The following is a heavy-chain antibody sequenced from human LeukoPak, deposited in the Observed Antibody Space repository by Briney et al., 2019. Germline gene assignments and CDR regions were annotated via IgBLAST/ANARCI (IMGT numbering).Heavy chain of an antibody. CDR1: GFTLSDYY. CDR2: ISCVADVI. J-gene: IGHJ6*02. CDR3: ARGGAHGMDV. D-gene: IGHD1-26*01. V-gene: IGHV3-11*01. Sequence: GGSLRLSCAASGFTLSDYYMTWIRQVPGKGLEWVLYISCVADVIYYADSVKGRFTISRDNAKSSVYLQMNSLRVEDTALYYCARGGAHGMDVWGQGTTVTVSS.